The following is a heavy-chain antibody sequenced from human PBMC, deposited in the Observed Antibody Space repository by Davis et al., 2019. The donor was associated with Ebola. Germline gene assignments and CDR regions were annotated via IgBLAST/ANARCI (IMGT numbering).Heavy chain of an antibody. CDR3: ARTSGLRFLEWIIDY. V-gene: IGHV3-30*01. J-gene: IGHJ4*02. D-gene: IGHD3-3*01. CDR1: GFNFRNYA. Sequence: GESLKISCVASGFNFRNYAMHWVRQAPGKGLEWVALVSTDGSSQYCADSVTGRFIISRDNSRRTLSLQMNNLRADDTAVYYCARTSGLRFLEWIIDYWGQGTLVTVSS. CDR2: VSTDGSSQ.